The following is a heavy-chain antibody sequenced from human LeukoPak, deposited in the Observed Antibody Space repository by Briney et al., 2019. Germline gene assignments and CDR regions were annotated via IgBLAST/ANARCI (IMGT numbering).Heavy chain of an antibody. CDR2: IYYSGST. CDR3: ARGGSPPPFYCYYYYMDV. V-gene: IGHV4-59*08. Sequence: SETLSLTCTVSGGSISSYYWSWIRQPPGKGLEWIGYIYYSGSTNYNPSLKSRVTISVDTSKNQFSLKLSSVTAADTAVYYCARGGSPPPFYCYYYYMDVWGKGTTVTVSS. J-gene: IGHJ6*03. CDR1: GGSISSYY. D-gene: IGHD2-15*01.